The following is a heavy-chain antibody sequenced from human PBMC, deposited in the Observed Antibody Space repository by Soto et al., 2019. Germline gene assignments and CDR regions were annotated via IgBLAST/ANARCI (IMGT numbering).Heavy chain of an antibody. D-gene: IGHD2-2*01. Sequence: EASVKVSCKASGGTFSSYTISWVRQAPGQGLEWMGRIIPILGIANYAQKFQGRVTITADKSTSTAYMELSSLRSEDTAVYYCAGEDIVVVPAAQHAFDIWGQGTMVTVSS. CDR2: IIPILGIA. V-gene: IGHV1-69*02. J-gene: IGHJ3*02. CDR3: AGEDIVVVPAAQHAFDI. CDR1: GGTFSSYT.